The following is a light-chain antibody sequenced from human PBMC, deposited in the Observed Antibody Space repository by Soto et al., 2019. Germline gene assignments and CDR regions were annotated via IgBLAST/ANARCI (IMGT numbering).Light chain of an antibody. V-gene: IGLV2-14*03. CDR3: SSFTRSNSYV. J-gene: IGLJ1*01. Sequence: QSVLTQPASVSGSPGQSITISCTGTSSDVGAYNYVSWYQQHPGKVPKLMIYDVSDRPSGVSNRFSGSESGNKASLTISGLQAEDEADYYGSSFTRSNSYVFGTGTKLTVL. CDR1: SSDVGAYNY. CDR2: DVS.